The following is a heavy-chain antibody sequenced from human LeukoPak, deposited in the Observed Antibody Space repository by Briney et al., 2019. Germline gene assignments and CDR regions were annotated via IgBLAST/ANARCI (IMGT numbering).Heavy chain of an antibody. Sequence: PGRSLRLSCTASGFIFSNYGMHWVRQAPGKGLEWVALIWYDGSNDQYAESVKGRFTISRDNSKNTLYLQMNSLRIEDTAVYYCARDYRRHYYDSSGRGFDPWGQGTLVTVSP. CDR1: GFIFSNYG. CDR3: ARDYRRHYYDSSGRGFDP. CDR2: IWYDGSND. D-gene: IGHD3-22*01. J-gene: IGHJ5*02. V-gene: IGHV3-33*01.